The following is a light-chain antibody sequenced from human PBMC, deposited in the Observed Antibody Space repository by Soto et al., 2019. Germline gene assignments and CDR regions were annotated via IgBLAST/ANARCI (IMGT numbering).Light chain of an antibody. Sequence: QAVVTQEPSLTVSPGETVTLTCGSSTGAVASGHYTYWFQQKPGQAPRTLIYDTSNKHSWTPARFSGSLLGDKAALTLSGAQPEDEAEYYCLLSYSATYVFGTGTKVNVL. V-gene: IGLV7-46*01. J-gene: IGLJ1*01. CDR2: DTS. CDR3: LLSYSATYV. CDR1: TGAVASGHY.